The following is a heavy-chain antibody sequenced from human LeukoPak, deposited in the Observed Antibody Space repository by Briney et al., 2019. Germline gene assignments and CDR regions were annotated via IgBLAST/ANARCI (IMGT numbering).Heavy chain of an antibody. D-gene: IGHD6-19*01. V-gene: IGHV3-53*01. CDR3: AKTLDSSGWYEAFDI. Sequence: PGGSLRLSCAASGFTVSSNYMSWVRQAPGKGLEWVSVIYSGGSTYYADSVKGRFTISRDNSKNTLYLQMNSLRAEDTAVYYCAKTLDSSGWYEAFDIWGQGTMVTVSS. CDR1: GFTVSSNY. J-gene: IGHJ3*02. CDR2: IYSGGST.